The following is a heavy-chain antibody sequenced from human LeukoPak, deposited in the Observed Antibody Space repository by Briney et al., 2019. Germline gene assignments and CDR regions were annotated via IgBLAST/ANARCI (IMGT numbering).Heavy chain of an antibody. CDR1: GGSISSYY. CDR3: AIGEMDGMDV. Sequence: PSETLSLTCTVSGGSISSYYWSWIRQPPGKGLEWIGYIYYSGSTNYNPSLKSRVTISVDTSKNQSSLKLSSVTAADTAVYYCAIGEMDGMDVWGQGTTVTVSS. D-gene: IGHD5-24*01. J-gene: IGHJ6*02. V-gene: IGHV4-59*01. CDR2: IYYSGST.